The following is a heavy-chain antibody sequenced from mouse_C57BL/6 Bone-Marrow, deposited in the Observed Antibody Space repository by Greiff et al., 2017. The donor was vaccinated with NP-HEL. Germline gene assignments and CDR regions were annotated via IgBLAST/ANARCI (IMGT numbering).Heavy chain of an antibody. CDR2: IHPNSGST. Sequence: QVQLQQPGAELVKPGASVKLSYKASGYTFTSYWMHWVKQRPGQGLEWIGMIHPNSGSTNYNEKFKSKATLTVDKSSSTAYMQLSSLTSEDSAVYYCARGIRAFWYFDVWGTGTTVTVSS. V-gene: IGHV1-64*01. CDR3: ARGIRAFWYFDV. D-gene: IGHD3-3*01. J-gene: IGHJ1*03. CDR1: GYTFTSYW.